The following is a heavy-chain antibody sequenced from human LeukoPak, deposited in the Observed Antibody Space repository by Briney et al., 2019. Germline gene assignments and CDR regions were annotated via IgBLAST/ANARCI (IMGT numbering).Heavy chain of an antibody. CDR1: GGSFSGYY. V-gene: IGHV4-34*01. D-gene: IGHD2-2*01. CDR2: INHSGST. Sequence: LETLSLTCAVYGGSFSGYYWSWIRQPPGKGLEWIGEINHSGSTNYNPSLKSRVTISVDTSKNQFSLKLSSVTAADTAVYYCARIDGYCSSTSCQSRPYYFDYGGQGTLVTVSS. J-gene: IGHJ4*02. CDR3: ARIDGYCSSTSCQSRPYYFDY.